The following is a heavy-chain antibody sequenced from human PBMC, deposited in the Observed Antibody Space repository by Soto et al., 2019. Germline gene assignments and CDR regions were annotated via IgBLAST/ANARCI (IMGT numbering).Heavy chain of an antibody. J-gene: IGHJ6*02. Sequence: EASVKVSCKVSGYTLTELSMHWVRQAPGKGLEWMGGFDPEDGETIYAQKFQGRVTMTEDTSTDTAYMELSSLRSEDTAVYYCATPSPLYSSSWYSSNYGMDVWGQGTTVTVSS. CDR1: GYTLTELS. CDR2: FDPEDGET. V-gene: IGHV1-24*01. D-gene: IGHD6-13*01. CDR3: ATPSPLYSSSWYSSNYGMDV.